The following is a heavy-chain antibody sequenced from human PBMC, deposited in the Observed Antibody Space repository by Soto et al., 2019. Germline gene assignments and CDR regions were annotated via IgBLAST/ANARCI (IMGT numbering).Heavy chain of an antibody. D-gene: IGHD2-2*01. CDR3: ARASSSSSRKNWFDP. V-gene: IGHV4-30-4*01. CDR1: GGSISSGDYY. CDR2: IYYSGST. J-gene: IGHJ5*02. Sequence: PSETLSLTCTVSGGSISSGDYYWSWIRQPPGKGLEWIGYIYYSGSTYYNPSLKSRVTISVDTSKNQSSLKLSSVTAADTAVYYCARASSSSSRKNWFDPWGQGTLVTVSS.